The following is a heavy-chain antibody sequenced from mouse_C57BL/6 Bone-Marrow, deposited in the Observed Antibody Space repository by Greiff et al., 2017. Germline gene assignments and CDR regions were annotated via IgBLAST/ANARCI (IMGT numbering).Heavy chain of an antibody. V-gene: IGHV1-54*01. D-gene: IGHD1-1*01. CDR3: ATYYYGSSGYFDV. CDR1: GYAFTNYL. J-gene: IGHJ1*03. Sequence: QVQLQQSGAELVRPGTSVKVSCKASGYAFTNYLLEWVKQRPGQGLEWIGVLNPGSGGTNYNEKFKGKATLTADKSSSTAYMQLSSLTSEDSAVYFCATYYYGSSGYFDVWGTGTTVTVSS. CDR2: LNPGSGGT.